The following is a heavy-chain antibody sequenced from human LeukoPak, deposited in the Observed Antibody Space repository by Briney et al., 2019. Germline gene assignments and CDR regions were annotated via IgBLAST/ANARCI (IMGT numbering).Heavy chain of an antibody. J-gene: IGHJ6*03. Sequence: GGSLRLSCAASGFTFSSYEMNWVRQAPGKGLEWVSYISSSGSTIYYADSVKGRSTISRDNAKNSLYLQMNSLRAEDTAVYYCARVLSYGDYGYYYYYMDVWGKGTTVTISS. D-gene: IGHD4-17*01. CDR3: ARVLSYGDYGYYYYYMDV. CDR1: GFTFSSYE. V-gene: IGHV3-48*03. CDR2: ISSSGSTI.